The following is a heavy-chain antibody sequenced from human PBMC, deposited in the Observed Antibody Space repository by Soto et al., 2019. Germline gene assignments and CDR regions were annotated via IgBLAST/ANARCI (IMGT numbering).Heavy chain of an antibody. CDR1: GFTFDDYA. Sequence: GGSLRLSCAASGFTFDDYAMHWVRQAPGKGLEWVSGISWNSGSIGYADSVKGRFTISRDNAKNSLYLQMNSLRAEDTALYYCAKVKQRYDILTGYLDYWGQGTLVTVSS. CDR3: AKVKQRYDILTGYLDY. D-gene: IGHD3-9*01. J-gene: IGHJ4*02. CDR2: ISWNSGSI. V-gene: IGHV3-9*01.